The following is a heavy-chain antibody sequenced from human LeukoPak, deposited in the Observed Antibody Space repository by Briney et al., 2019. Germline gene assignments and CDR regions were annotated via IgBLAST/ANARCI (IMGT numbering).Heavy chain of an antibody. CDR1: GFTFSRYG. Sequence: PGRSLRLSCAASGFTFSRYGMHWVRQAPGKGLEWVAVIWYDGSNKYYADSVKGRFTISRDNSKNTLYLQMNSLRAEDTAVYYCAKEGEYCSGGSCYRGFDYWGQGTLVTVSS. J-gene: IGHJ4*02. D-gene: IGHD2-15*01. CDR3: AKEGEYCSGGSCYRGFDY. V-gene: IGHV3-33*06. CDR2: IWYDGSNK.